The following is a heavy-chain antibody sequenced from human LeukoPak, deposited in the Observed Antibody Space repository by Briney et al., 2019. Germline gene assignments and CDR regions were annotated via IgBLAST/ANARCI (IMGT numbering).Heavy chain of an antibody. D-gene: IGHD3-3*01. CDR1: GYTFTSYG. V-gene: IGHV1-18*01. CDR2: ISAYNGNT. J-gene: IGHJ5*02. Sequence: ASVKVSCKASGYTFTSYGISWVRQAPGQGLEWMGWISAYNGNTNYAQKLQGRVTMTTGTSTSTAYMELRSLRSDDTAVYYCARNNYDFWSGGNWFDPWGQGTLVTVSS. CDR3: ARNNYDFWSGGNWFDP.